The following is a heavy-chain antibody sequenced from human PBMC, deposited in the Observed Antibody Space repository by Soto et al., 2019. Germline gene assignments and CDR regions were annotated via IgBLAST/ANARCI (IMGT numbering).Heavy chain of an antibody. V-gene: IGHV3-33*01. D-gene: IGHD2-15*01. J-gene: IGHJ4*02. Sequence: QVQLVESGGGVVQPGTSLRLSCVASGFTFSASGMHWVRQTPGKGLEWVAIIWFDGSKQYYADSVKGRFTVSRDNPGSTLFLQMNDLRTEDTAMYYCARDLNTCYVGDDWGQGALVVVSS. CDR2: IWFDGSKQ. CDR1: GFTFSASG. CDR3: ARDLNTCYVGDD.